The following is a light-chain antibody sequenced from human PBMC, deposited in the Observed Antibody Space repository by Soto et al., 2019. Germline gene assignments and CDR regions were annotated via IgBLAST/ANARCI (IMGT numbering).Light chain of an antibody. Sequence: EIVMTQSPATLSVSAGETATLSCRASQSVRSNLAWYQQKPGQVPRLLIYGASTRATGIPARFSGSGSGTEFTLTISSLQSEDFAVYYCQQYNNWPPITIGQGTRLEIK. CDR3: QQYNNWPPIT. CDR1: QSVRSN. J-gene: IGKJ5*01. V-gene: IGKV3-15*01. CDR2: GAS.